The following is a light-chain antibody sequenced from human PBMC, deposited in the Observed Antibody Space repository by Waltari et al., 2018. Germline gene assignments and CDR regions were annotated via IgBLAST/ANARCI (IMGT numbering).Light chain of an antibody. V-gene: IGLV2-8*01. Sequence: QSALTQPPSASGPPGQSLTISCPGTSSDVGGYNYVTWFQHLPGKAPKLMIYEVNKRPSGVPDRFSGSKSANTASLTVSGLQAEDEADYYCASYAGRNAHWVFGGGTTLTVL. J-gene: IGLJ3*02. CDR2: EVN. CDR1: SSDVGGYNY. CDR3: ASYAGRNAHWV.